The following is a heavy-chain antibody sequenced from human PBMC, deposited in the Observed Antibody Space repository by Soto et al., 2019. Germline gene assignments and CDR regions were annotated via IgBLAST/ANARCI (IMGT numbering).Heavy chain of an antibody. D-gene: IGHD2-2*01. J-gene: IGHJ6*02. CDR1: GFTFSNAW. V-gene: IGHV3-15*07. CDR2: IKSKTDGGTT. Sequence: PGGSLRLSCAASGFTFSNAWMNWVRQAPGKGLEWVGRIKSKTDGGTTDYAAPVKGRFTISRDDSKNTLYLQMNSLKTEDTAVYYCTTDQSFIVVVPAAMRLGYYYYGMDVWGQGTTVTVSS. CDR3: TTDQSFIVVVPAAMRLGYYYYGMDV.